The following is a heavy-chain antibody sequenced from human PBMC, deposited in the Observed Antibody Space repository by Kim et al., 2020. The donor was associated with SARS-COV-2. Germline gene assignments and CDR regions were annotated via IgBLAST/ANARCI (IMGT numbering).Heavy chain of an antibody. CDR1: GGSISNAAYW. J-gene: IGHJ3*01. CDR3: ARQIGSGVWALDV. CDR2: IFNNGDT. Sequence: SETLSLTCIVSGGSISNAAYWWGWVRQPPGEGLEFIGIIFNNGDTYYSPSLKSRVTLSVDTSKNQFSLRLTSVTVADTAVYYCARQIGSGVWALDVWGRGTMVTVSS. V-gene: IGHV4-39*01. D-gene: IGHD2-21*01.